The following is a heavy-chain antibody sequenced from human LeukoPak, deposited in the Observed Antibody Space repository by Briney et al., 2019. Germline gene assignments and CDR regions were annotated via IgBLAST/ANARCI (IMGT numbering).Heavy chain of an antibody. J-gene: IGHJ3*02. Sequence: GESLRLSCTASGFTFSNFWMGWVRQAPGKGLEWVANIKQDETEKFYLGSVKGRFTISRDNAKNSLYLQMNSLRAEDTAVYYCARDRGSYSPKGGLDIWGQGTMVTVSS. CDR3: ARDRGSYSPKGGLDI. CDR1: GFTFSNFW. D-gene: IGHD1-26*01. V-gene: IGHV3-7*01. CDR2: IKQDETEK.